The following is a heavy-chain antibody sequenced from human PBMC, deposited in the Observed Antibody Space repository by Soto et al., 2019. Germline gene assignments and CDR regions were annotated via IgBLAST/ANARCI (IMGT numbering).Heavy chain of an antibody. Sequence: SETLSLTCTVTGGAISGYYWTWIRQSDGEGLEWIGRIYSSGSTNYNPSLKSRVTISLDTSMNYFSLRLSSVTAADTAVYYCARGQRFSDWFDPWGQGTLVTVS. J-gene: IGHJ5*02. D-gene: IGHD3-3*01. CDR3: ARGQRFSDWFDP. V-gene: IGHV4-4*07. CDR2: IYSSGST. CDR1: GGAISGYY.